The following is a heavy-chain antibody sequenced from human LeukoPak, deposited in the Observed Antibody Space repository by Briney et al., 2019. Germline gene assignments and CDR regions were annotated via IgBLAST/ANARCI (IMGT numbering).Heavy chain of an antibody. J-gene: IGHJ4*02. Sequence: GRSLRLSCAASGFTFSSYGMHWVRQAPGKGLEWVAVISYDGSNTYYADSVKGRFSISRDSSKNTLYVQMNSLRAEDTAVYYCAKDRGRRIVVVPATKWGTFDYWGQGTLVTVSS. CDR3: AKDRGRRIVVVPATKWGTFDY. D-gene: IGHD2-2*01. CDR2: ISYDGSNT. CDR1: GFTFSSYG. V-gene: IGHV3-30*18.